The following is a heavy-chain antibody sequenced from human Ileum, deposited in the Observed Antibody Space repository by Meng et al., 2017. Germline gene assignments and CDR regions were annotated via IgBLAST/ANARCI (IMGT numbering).Heavy chain of an antibody. D-gene: IGHD3-10*01. CDR3: ARERRHYYGSGSFDY. CDR1: GGSFSSDNYY. CDR2: TYYNGSP. V-gene: IGHV4-30-4*01. J-gene: IGHJ4*02. Sequence: QVQLQESGPGRVKPSQTLSRTGSVAGGSFSSDNYYWTWIRQTPGKGLEWIGLTYYNGSPFYNPSLRSRVTISVDTSKDQFSLKLTSVTAADTAVYYCARERRHYYGSGSFDYWGQGILVTVSS.